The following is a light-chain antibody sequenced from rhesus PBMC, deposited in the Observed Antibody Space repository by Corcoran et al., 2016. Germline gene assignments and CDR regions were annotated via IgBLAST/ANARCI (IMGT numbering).Light chain of an antibody. V-gene: IGKV1S3*01. J-gene: IGKJ1*01. CDR1: QGIANY. CDR2: YAT. CDR3: QQHDSYPPT. Sequence: DIQMTQSPSSLSESVGDTVTNTCRASQGIANYLDWYQQKTGKGPKPLFYYATNLERGVPSRFSGSGSGTDCTLTISSLQPVDFAIYYCQQHDSYPPTFGQGTKVAIK.